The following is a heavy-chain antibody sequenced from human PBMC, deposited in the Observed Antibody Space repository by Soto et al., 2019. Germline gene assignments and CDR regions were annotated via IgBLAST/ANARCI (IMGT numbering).Heavy chain of an antibody. CDR1: GVSISSGNW. J-gene: IGHJ4*02. CDR2: IFHDGTA. V-gene: IGHV4-4*01. D-gene: IGHD3-10*01. Sequence: XATLSLTCAVSGVSISSGNWWTWFRQSPQRGLEYIGEIFHDGTANYYPSFERRVAISVDTSKNQSSLKLTSVTAADTAIYFCARLVYDTRLNYMYFDFWGQGTLVTVSS. CDR3: ARLVYDTRLNYMYFDF.